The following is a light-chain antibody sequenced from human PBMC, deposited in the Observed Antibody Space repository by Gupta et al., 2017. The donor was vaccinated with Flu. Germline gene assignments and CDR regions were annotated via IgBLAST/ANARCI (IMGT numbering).Light chain of an antibody. CDR3: RSYTIAYTAV. CDR2: EVS. V-gene: IGLV2-18*02. CDR1: SSDVGSYNR. Sequence: QSALTQPPSVSGSPGQSVTISCTGTSSDVGSYNRVSWYQQPPGTAPKLIIFEVSNRPSGVPDRLSGSKSGNTASLTISGRQAEDEADYYCRSYTIAYTAVFGTGTKVTVL. J-gene: IGLJ1*01.